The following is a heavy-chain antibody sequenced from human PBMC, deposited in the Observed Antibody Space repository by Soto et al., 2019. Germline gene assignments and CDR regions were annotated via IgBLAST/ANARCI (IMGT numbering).Heavy chain of an antibody. CDR3: ARQIYDSDTSPNFKSFFDS. Sequence: PGHDLKISGAGSGYSVGCYWLSWVRPTPRKGLEWMGRIDPSDSQTYYSPSFLGHVTISVTKSITTVFLHLSSLRASDTPMYYCARQIYDSDTSPNFKSFFDSGGKRTSVPFSS. J-gene: IGHJ4*02. CDR1: GYSVGCYW. CDR2: IDPSDSQT. V-gene: IGHV5-10-1*01. D-gene: IGHD2-2*01.